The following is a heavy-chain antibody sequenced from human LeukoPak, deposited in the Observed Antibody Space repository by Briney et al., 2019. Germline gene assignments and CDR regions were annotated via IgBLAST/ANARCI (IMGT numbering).Heavy chain of an antibody. D-gene: IGHD3-22*01. V-gene: IGHV4-39*07. J-gene: IGHJ4*02. CDR1: GDSISRSSYY. Sequence: PSETLSLTCTVSGDSISRSSYYWGWVRQPPGKGLEWVGSFSYSGTTYYNPSLKSRVTISVDTSKNQFSLKLSSVTAADTAVYYCARGLQYYYDSSGYYLDYWGQGTLVTVSS. CDR2: FSYSGTT. CDR3: ARGLQYYYDSSGYYLDY.